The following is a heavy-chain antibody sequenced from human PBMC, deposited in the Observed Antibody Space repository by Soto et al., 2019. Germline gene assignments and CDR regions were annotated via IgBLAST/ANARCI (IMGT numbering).Heavy chain of an antibody. CDR3: ARETWAPGTFREDASDI. CDR2: IVPIFSTA. Sequence: QVQLVQSGAEVKKPGSSVKVACKVSGDTFSNYAINWVRQAPGQGLEWMGAIVPIFSTANYAQKFQGRVTITADEFTITAYMELSGLRSDDTATYYCARETWAPGTFREDASDIWGQGTLVTVSS. J-gene: IGHJ3*02. V-gene: IGHV1-69*12. D-gene: IGHD6-13*01. CDR1: GDTFSNYA.